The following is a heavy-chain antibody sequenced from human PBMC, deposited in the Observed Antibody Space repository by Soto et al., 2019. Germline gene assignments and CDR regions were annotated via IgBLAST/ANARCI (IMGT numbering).Heavy chain of an antibody. CDR2: VSHSGGT. D-gene: IGHD1-1*01. CDR3: ARVERGTATTVVDAFDI. Sequence: QVQLQQWGAGLLKPSETLSLTCAVYGGFVTSGSYYWSWIRQPPGKGLEWSGEVSHSGGTRFNPSLEREVSISVDTLENQFTLKMSSVTASDTALYYCARVERGTATTVVDAFDIWGPGTMVTVSS. V-gene: IGHV4-34*01. J-gene: IGHJ3*02. CDR1: GGFVTSGSYY.